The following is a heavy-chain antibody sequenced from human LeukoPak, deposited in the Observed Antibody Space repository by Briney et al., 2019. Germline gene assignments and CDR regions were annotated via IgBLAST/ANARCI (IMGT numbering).Heavy chain of an antibody. CDR2: ISSYNDNT. V-gene: IGHV1-18*01. D-gene: IGHD2-2*02. J-gene: IGHJ6*02. CDR3: ARAPLYCSSTSCYIPYYYGMDV. Sequence: GASVKVTCKASGYTFTSYGISWVRQPPAQGLEWMGWISSYNDNTNYAQKLQGRDTMTTDTSTSTAYMELRSLRPDATAVYYCARAPLYCSSTSCYIPYYYGMDVWGQGTTVTVSS. CDR1: GYTFTSYG.